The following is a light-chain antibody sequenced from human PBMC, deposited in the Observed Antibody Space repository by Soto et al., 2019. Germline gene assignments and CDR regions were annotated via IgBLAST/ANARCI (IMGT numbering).Light chain of an antibody. CDR1: SSDIGAYDY. CDR2: EVT. Sequence: SVLTQPASVSGSPGQSITISCTGTSSDIGAYDYVSWFQQYPGKAPTLLIYEVTFRPSGVSSRFSGSKSGNTASLTISGLQTEDEADYYCGSYASATLIFGGGTKLTVL. V-gene: IGLV2-14*01. J-gene: IGLJ2*01. CDR3: GSYASATLI.